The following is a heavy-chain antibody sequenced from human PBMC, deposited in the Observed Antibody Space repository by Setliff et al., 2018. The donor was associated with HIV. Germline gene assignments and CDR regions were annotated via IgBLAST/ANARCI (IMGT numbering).Heavy chain of an antibody. V-gene: IGHV4-34*01. CDR3: ARGRHIEATIPLDH. D-gene: IGHD5-12*01. J-gene: IGHJ4*02. Sequence: SETLSLTCTVSGGSFSDYYWTWIRQPPNEGLEWIGEINDRGNTNYMPSLRSRVTISVDTSKNQFSLKLTSVTAADSAIYYCARGRHIEATIPLDHWGQGTLVTVSP. CDR2: INDRGNT. CDR1: GGSFSDYY.